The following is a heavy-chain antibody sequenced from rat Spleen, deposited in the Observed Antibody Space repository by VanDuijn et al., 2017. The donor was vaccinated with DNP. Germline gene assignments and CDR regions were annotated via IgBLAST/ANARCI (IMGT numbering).Heavy chain of an antibody. D-gene: IGHD1-10*01. V-gene: IGHV5-7*01. J-gene: IGHJ3*01. Sequence: EVQLVESGGGLVQPGRSLKLSCAVSGFTFNDYNMAWVRQAPKKGLEWVATISYDGSSTYYRDSVKGRFTISRDNAKSTLYLQMDSLRSEDTATYYCASLNNYNWFAYWGQGTLVTVSS. CDR2: ISYDGSST. CDR3: ASLNNYNWFAY. CDR1: GFTFNDYN.